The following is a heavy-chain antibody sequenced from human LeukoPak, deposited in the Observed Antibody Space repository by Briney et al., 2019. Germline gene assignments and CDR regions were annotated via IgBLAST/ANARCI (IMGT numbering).Heavy chain of an antibody. CDR3: AKKRDAFDM. CDR2: ISSSTTNM. V-gene: IGHV3-48*01. CDR1: GFTFSTYS. J-gene: IGHJ3*02. Sequence: GGSLRLSCAASGFTFSTYSMNWVRQAPGKGLEWVSYISSSTTNMYYADSVKGRFTISRDNAKNSLYLQMNSLRADDTAVYYCAKKRDAFDMWGQGTVVTVSS. D-gene: IGHD5-24*01.